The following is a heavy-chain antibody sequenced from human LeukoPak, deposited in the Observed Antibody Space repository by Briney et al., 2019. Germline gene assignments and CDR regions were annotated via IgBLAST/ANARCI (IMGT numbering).Heavy chain of an antibody. CDR3: ARAPLTTATSDYFDL. CDR2: IHYSGIT. J-gene: IGHJ4*02. CDR1: GGSISTNDYF. D-gene: IGHD4-17*01. V-gene: IGHV4-30-4*01. Sequence: PSETLSLTCTVSGGSISTNDYFWSWIRQSPEKGLEWIGYIHYSGITKSNPSLEGRLTLSVDTSKNQLSLRLTSVTAADTAVYYCARAPLTTATSDYFDLWGLGTLVTVSS.